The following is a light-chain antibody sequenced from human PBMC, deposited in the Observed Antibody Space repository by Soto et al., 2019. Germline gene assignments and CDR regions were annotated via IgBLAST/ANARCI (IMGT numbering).Light chain of an antibody. V-gene: IGKV1-39*01. Sequence: DIQMTQSPSSLSVFVGDRVTITCRASQRIRRYVNWYQQKPGKAPELLIYAASNLQSGVPSRFSGSGSGTDFTLTISSLQPEDLGIFFCQQTFSAPLTFGGGTKVEIK. CDR3: QQTFSAPLT. J-gene: IGKJ4*01. CDR2: AAS. CDR1: QRIRRY.